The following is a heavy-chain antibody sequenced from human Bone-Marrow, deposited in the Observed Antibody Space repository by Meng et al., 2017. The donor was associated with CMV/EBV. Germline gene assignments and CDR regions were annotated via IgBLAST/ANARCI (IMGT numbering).Heavy chain of an antibody. D-gene: IGHD1/OR15-1a*01. V-gene: IGHV3-30*02. CDR2: IRYDGSNK. CDR3: AKGNTYYFDY. J-gene: IGHJ4*02. CDR1: GFTFSSYG. Sequence: GESLKISCAASGFTFSSYGMHWVRQAPGKGLEWVAFIRYDGSNKYYADSVKGRFTISRDNSKNTPYLQMNSLRAEDTAVYYCAKGNTYYFDYWGQGTLVTVSS.